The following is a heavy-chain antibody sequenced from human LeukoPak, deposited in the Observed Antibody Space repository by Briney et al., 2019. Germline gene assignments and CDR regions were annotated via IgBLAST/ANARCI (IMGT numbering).Heavy chain of an antibody. CDR3: ARDRWGYYYMDA. Sequence: PGGSLRLSCAASGFTFSSYSMNWVRQAPGKGLEWVSFISSSSSYIFYADSVKGRFTISRDNAKNSLYLQMNSLRAEDTAVYYCARDRWGYYYMDAWGKGTTVTISS. V-gene: IGHV3-21*01. J-gene: IGHJ6*03. CDR1: GFTFSSYS. CDR2: ISSSSSYI. D-gene: IGHD4-23*01.